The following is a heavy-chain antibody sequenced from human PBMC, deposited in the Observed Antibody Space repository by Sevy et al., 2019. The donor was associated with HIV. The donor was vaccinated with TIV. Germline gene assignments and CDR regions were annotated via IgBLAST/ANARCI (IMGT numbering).Heavy chain of an antibody. CDR1: GYSLSGLA. Sequence: ASVKVSCKVSGYSLSGLAMHWVRQAPGKGLEWMGTFDPEDGETFYAQKFQVRFTVTEDTSTDTAYMELKSLSYEDTAVYYCATTKDYYDSSGYPFDYWGQGTLVTVSS. CDR3: ATTKDYYDSSGYPFDY. V-gene: IGHV1-24*01. CDR2: FDPEDGET. J-gene: IGHJ4*02. D-gene: IGHD3-22*01.